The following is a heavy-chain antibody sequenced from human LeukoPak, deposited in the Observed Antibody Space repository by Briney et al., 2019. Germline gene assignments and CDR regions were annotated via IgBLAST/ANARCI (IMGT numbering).Heavy chain of an antibody. J-gene: IGHJ3*02. Sequence: ASAKVSCKASGYTFTGYYMHWVRQAPGQGLEWMGWINPNSGGTNYAQKFQGRVTMTRDTSISTAYMELSRLRSDDTAVYYCARGRNYYDSSGYYYEGDAFDIWGQGTMVTVSS. CDR1: GYTFTGYY. V-gene: IGHV1-2*02. D-gene: IGHD3-22*01. CDR2: INPNSGGT. CDR3: ARGRNYYDSSGYYYEGDAFDI.